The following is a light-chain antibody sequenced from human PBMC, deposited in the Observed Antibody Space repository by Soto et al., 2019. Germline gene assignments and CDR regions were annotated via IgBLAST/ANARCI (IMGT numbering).Light chain of an antibody. CDR1: QSISSN. CDR2: RTS. CDR3: QQYGSSPPFT. J-gene: IGKJ3*01. Sequence: VMTQSPSTLSVSPGERATLSCRASQSISSNLAWYQQKPGQAPRLLMFRTSSRATGIPDRFSGSGSGTDFTLTINRLEPEDFAVYYCQQYGSSPPFTFGPGTKVDIK. V-gene: IGKV3-20*01.